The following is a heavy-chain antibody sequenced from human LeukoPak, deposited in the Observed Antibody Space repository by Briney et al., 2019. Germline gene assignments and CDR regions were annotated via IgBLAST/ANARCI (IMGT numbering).Heavy chain of an antibody. V-gene: IGHV3-23*01. CDR1: GFTFSSYA. Sequence: GGSLRLSCAASGFTFSSYAMSWVRQAPGKGLEWVSAISGSGGSTCYADSVKGRFTISRDNSKNTLYLQMNSLRAEDTAVYYCAKVPRYYYDSSGYYLPPFFDYWGQGTLVTVSS. CDR2: ISGSGGST. CDR3: AKVPRYYYDSSGYYLPPFFDY. J-gene: IGHJ4*02. D-gene: IGHD3-22*01.